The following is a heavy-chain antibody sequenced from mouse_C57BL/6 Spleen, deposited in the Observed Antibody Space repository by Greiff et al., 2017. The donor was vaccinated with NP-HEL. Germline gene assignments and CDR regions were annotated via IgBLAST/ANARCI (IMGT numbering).Heavy chain of an antibody. CDR1: GYAFTNYL. CDR3: ARSGNWDYFDY. CDR2: INPGSGGT. V-gene: IGHV1-54*01. Sequence: VQLVESGAELVRPGTSVKVSCKASGYAFTNYLIEWVKQRPGQGLEWIGVINPGSGGTNYNEKFKGKATLTADKSSSTAYMQLSSLTSEDSAVYFCARSGNWDYFDYWGQGTTLTVSS. J-gene: IGHJ2*01. D-gene: IGHD4-1*01.